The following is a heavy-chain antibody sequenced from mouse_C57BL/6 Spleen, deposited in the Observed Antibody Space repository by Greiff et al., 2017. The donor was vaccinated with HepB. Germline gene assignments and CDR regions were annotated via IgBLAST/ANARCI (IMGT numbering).Heavy chain of an antibody. V-gene: IGHV1-82*01. CDR2: IYPGDGDT. J-gene: IGHJ4*01. CDR3: ARHYAMDY. Sequence: QVQLQQPGPELVKPGASVKISCKASGYAFSSSWMNWVKQRPGKGLEWIGRIYPGDGDTNYNGKFKGKATLTADKSSSTAYMQLSSLTSEDSAVYFCARHYAMDYWGQGTSVTVSS. CDR1: GYAFSSSW.